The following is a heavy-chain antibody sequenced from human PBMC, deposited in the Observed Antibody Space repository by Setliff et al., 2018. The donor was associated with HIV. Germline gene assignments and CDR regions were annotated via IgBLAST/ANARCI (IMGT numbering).Heavy chain of an antibody. CDR3: ATLDHSGGNFLAY. V-gene: IGHV4-4*09. Sequence: PSETLSLTCTVSGGSVNDFYCNWIRQPPGKGPEWIGYIHSSGSTIYNPSLKNRITISLDTSKEQFSLELSSATAADTAVYYCATLDHSGGNFLAYWGQGSLVTVSS. J-gene: IGHJ4*02. CDR2: IHSSGST. CDR1: GGSVNDFY. D-gene: IGHD2-21*02.